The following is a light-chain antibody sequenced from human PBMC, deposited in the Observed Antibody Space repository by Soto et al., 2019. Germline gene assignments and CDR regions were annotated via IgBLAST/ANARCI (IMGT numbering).Light chain of an antibody. Sequence: DIPMTQSPSSLSASVGDRVTIACRASQTIGTFLNWYQQEPGKAPKVLIYDTSSLQYGVPSRFSGSGSGTDFTLTISSLQPEDFATYFCQQSDTTPYTFGQGTILEI. V-gene: IGKV1-39*01. CDR2: DTS. CDR3: QQSDTTPYT. CDR1: QTIGTF. J-gene: IGKJ2*01.